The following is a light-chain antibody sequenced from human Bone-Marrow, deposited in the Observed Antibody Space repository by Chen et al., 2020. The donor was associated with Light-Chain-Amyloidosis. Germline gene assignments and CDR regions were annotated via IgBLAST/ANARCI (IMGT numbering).Light chain of an antibody. Sequence: NFMLTQPHSVSESPGKTVIISCTRSSGSIATNYVQWYQQLPGSSPTTVIYEDDQRPSGVPERFSGSIDRSSNSASLTISGLKTEDEADYYCQSYQGSSQGVFGGGTKLTVL. CDR2: EDD. J-gene: IGLJ3*02. CDR3: QSYQGSSQGV. CDR1: SGSIATNY. V-gene: IGLV6-57*01.